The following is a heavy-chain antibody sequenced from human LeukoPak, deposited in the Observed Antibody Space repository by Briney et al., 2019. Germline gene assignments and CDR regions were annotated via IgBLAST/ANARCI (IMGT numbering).Heavy chain of an antibody. V-gene: IGHV5-51*01. Sequence: GESLKISCRASGYTFTSYCIDWVRQMPGTGLEWMGIICPADSHTRSSPSFQGQVTISADKSISTAYLQRSSLQASDTAIYYCATYAGSSSKYFRDWGQGTLVTVSS. CDR3: ATYAGSSSKYFRD. J-gene: IGHJ1*01. CDR1: GYTFTSYC. D-gene: IGHD3-10*01. CDR2: ICPADSHT.